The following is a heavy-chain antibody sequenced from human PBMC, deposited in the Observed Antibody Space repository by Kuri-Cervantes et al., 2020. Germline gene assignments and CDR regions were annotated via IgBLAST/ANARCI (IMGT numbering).Heavy chain of an antibody. J-gene: IGHJ4*02. Sequence: SKTLSLTCAVYGGSFSGYYWSWIRQPPGKGLEWIGEINHSGSTNYNPSLKSRVTISVDTFKNQFSLKLSSVTAADTAVYYCARRKAAAGEGVDYWGQGTLVTVSS. V-gene: IGHV4-34*01. CDR2: INHSGST. CDR3: ARRKAAAGEGVDY. CDR1: GGSFSGYY. D-gene: IGHD6-13*01.